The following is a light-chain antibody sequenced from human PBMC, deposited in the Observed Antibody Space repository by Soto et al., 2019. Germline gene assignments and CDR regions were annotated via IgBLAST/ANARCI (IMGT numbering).Light chain of an antibody. J-gene: IGLJ1*01. CDR1: SSNIGAGYD. CDR3: QSYDSSLSGYV. V-gene: IGLV1-40*01. CDR2: GNS. Sequence: QSVLTQQPSVSGAPGQRVTISCTGSSSNIGAGYDVHWYQQPPGTAPKLLIYGNSNRPSGVPDRFSGSKSGTSASLAITGLQAEDEADYYCQSYDSSLSGYVFGTGTKVTVL.